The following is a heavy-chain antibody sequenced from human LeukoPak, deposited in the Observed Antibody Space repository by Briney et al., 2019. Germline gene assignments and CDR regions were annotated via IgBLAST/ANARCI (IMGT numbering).Heavy chain of an antibody. CDR3: ATGLAVDPFDY. Sequence: SVKVSCKASGGTFSSYSISWVRQAPGQGLEWMGRIIPILGIANYAQKFQGRVTITADKSTSTAYMELSSLRSEDTAVYYCATGLAVDPFDYWGQGTLVTVSS. CDR1: GGTFSSYS. V-gene: IGHV1-69*02. D-gene: IGHD6-19*01. J-gene: IGHJ4*02. CDR2: IIPILGIA.